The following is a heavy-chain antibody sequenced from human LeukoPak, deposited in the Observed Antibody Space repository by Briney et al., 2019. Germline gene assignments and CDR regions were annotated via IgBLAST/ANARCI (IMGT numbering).Heavy chain of an antibody. J-gene: IGHJ3*02. Sequence: SETLSLTCTVSGGSISGYYWSWIRQPPGKGLEWIGYIYYSGSTNYNPSLKSRVTISVDTSKNQFSLKLSSVTAADTAVYYCARVRSGGAFDIWGQGTMVTVSS. CDR1: GGSISGYY. CDR3: ARVRSGGAFDI. D-gene: IGHD1-26*01. V-gene: IGHV4-59*01. CDR2: IYYSGST.